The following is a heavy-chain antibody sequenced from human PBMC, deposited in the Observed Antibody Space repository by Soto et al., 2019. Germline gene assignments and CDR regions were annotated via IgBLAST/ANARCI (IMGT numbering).Heavy chain of an antibody. CDR3: ARRGGYYYDSSGPIDY. V-gene: IGHV5-51*01. CDR1: GYSFTSYW. CDR2: IYPGDSDT. J-gene: IGHJ4*02. D-gene: IGHD3-22*01. Sequence: PGESLKISCKGSGYSFTSYWIGWVRQMPGKGLEWMGIIYPGDSDTKYSPSFQGQVTISADKSISTAYLQWSSLKASDTAMYYCARRGGYYYDSSGPIDYWGQGTLVTVSS.